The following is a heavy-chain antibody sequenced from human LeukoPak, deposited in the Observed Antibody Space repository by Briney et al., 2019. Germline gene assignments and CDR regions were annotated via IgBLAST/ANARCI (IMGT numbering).Heavy chain of an antibody. CDR2: ISYDGSNK. V-gene: IGHV3-30-3*02. D-gene: IGHD6-13*01. Sequence: PGGSLRLSCAASGFTFSSYAMHWVRQAPGKGLEWEAVISYDGSNKYYADSVKGRFTISRDNSKNTLYLQMNSLRAEDTAVYYCAKWNSSSCPHFDYWGQGTLVTVSS. J-gene: IGHJ4*02. CDR3: AKWNSSSCPHFDY. CDR1: GFTFSSYA.